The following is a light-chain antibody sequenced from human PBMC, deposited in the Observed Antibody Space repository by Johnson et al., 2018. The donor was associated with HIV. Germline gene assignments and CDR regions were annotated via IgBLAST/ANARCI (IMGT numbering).Light chain of an antibody. V-gene: IGLV1-51*01. CDR3: GTWDTSLSAGGL. Sequence: QSVLTQPPSVSAAPGQKVTISCSGSYSNIGNNYVSWYQQVPGTAPKLLIYDNDKRPSGIPDRFSASKSGTSATLGIPGLPTGDEADYYCGTWDTSLSAGGLFGSGTRVTVL. J-gene: IGLJ1*01. CDR2: DND. CDR1: YSNIGNNY.